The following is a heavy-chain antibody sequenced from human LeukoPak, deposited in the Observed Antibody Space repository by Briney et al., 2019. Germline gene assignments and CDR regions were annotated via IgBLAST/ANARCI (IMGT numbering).Heavy chain of an antibody. CDR2: IYPGDSDT. Sequence: GESLKISCKGSGYSFTSYWIAWVRQMPGKGLEWMGIIYPGDSDTRYSPSFQGQVTISADKSIRTAYLQWSSLKASDTAMYYCARQVGSSGYYAISDAFDIWGQGTMVTVSS. J-gene: IGHJ3*02. CDR1: GYSFTSYW. CDR3: ARQVGSSGYYAISDAFDI. V-gene: IGHV5-51*01. D-gene: IGHD3-22*01.